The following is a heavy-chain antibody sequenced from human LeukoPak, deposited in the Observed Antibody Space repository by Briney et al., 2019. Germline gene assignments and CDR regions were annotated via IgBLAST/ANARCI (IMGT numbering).Heavy chain of an antibody. V-gene: IGHV3-23*01. CDR2: ISGNTGAT. J-gene: IGHJ5*01. CDR1: GFTFKNFV. Sequence: GGSLRLSCAAAGFTFKNFVMTWVRQAPGQGLDWVSAISGNTGATYYADSVKGRFTISRDNSKNTLYLQMNSLRAEDTAVYYCARKWWENWFDSWGQGALVTVSS. D-gene: IGHD2-15*01. CDR3: ARKWWENWFDS.